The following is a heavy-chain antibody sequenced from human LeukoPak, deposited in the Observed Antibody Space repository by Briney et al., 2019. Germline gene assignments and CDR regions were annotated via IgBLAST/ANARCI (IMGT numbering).Heavy chain of an antibody. CDR3: TTSIAPTYYYGSGSYYNLPVDHFDY. D-gene: IGHD3-10*01. J-gene: IGHJ4*02. Sequence: KPGGSLRLSCAASGFTFSNTWMSWVRQAPGKGLEWVGRIKSRTDDGTTDYAVPVKGRFTISRDDSKNTLYLQMNSLKTEDTAVYYCTTSIAPTYYYGSGSYYNLPVDHFDYWGQGTLVTVSS. CDR1: GFTFSNTW. V-gene: IGHV3-15*01. CDR2: IKSRTDDGTT.